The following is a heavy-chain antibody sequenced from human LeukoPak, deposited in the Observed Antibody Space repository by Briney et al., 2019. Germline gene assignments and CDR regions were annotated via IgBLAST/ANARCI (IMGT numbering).Heavy chain of an antibody. CDR3: ARDKGIQYSSSLDY. CDR2: INWNGGSI. Sequence: RPGGSLRLSCAASGFTFDDYGMNWVRQAPGKGLEWVSGINWNGGSIGYADSVKGRFTISRDNAKNSLYLQMNSLRAEDTAFYYCARDKGIQYSSSLDYWGQGTLVTVPS. J-gene: IGHJ4*02. V-gene: IGHV3-20*04. CDR1: GFTFDDYG. D-gene: IGHD6-6*01.